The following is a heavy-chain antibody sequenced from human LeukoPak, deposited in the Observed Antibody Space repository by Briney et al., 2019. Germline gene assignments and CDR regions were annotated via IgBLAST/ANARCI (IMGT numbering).Heavy chain of an antibody. CDR3: AGQGYQLLYDY. V-gene: IGHV4-39*01. CDR2: IYYSGST. D-gene: IGHD2-2*02. Sequence: PSETLSLTCTVSGGSISSSSYYWGWIRQPPGKELDWIGSIYYSGSTSYNPSLKSRVTISVDTSKNQFSLKLSSVTAADTAVYYCAGQGYQLLYDYWGQGTLVTVSS. J-gene: IGHJ4*02. CDR1: GGSISSSSYY.